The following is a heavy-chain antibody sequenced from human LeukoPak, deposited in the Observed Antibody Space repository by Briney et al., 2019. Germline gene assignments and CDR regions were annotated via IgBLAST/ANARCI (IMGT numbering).Heavy chain of an antibody. V-gene: IGHV4-61*02. Sequence: SETLSLTCTVSRGSISSAGYYWSWIRQPAGKGLEWIGRVYTSGRTNYIPSLKSRVTISLDTSNKQSSLKLSSVTAADTAVYYCARGSNWNSYDYWGQGTLVTVSS. CDR2: VYTSGRT. CDR1: RGSISSAGYY. CDR3: ARGSNWNSYDY. D-gene: IGHD1-1*01. J-gene: IGHJ4*02.